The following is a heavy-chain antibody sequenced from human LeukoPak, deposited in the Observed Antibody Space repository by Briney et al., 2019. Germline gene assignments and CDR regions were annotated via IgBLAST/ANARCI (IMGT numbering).Heavy chain of an antibody. CDR3: AYSRSVVVVAPYGMDV. D-gene: IGHD2-15*01. V-gene: IGHV1-24*01. CDR1: GYTLTELS. J-gene: IGHJ6*02. CDR2: FDPEDGET. Sequence: ASVKVSCKVSGYTLTELSMHWVRQAPGKGLEWMGGFDPEDGETIYAQKFQGRVTMTEDTSTDTAYMELSSLRSEDTAVYYCAYSRSVVVVAPYGMDVWGQGTTVTVSS.